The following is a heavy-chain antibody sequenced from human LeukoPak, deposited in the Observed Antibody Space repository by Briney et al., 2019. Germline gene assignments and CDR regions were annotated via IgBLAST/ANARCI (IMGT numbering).Heavy chain of an antibody. D-gene: IGHD3-22*01. CDR3: ARHTWLGSGYYWFDH. CDR2: INHSGST. J-gene: IGHJ5*02. V-gene: IGHV4-34*01. CDR1: GGSFSGYY. Sequence: SETLSLTCAVYGGSFSGYYWSWIRQPPGKGLEWIGEINHSGSTNYNPSLKSRVTISVDTSKNQFSLRLSSVTAADTAVYYCARHTWLGSGYYWFDHWGQGTLVIVSS.